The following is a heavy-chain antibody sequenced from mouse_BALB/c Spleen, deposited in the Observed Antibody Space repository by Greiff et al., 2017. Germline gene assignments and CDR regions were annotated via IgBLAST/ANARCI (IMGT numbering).Heavy chain of an antibody. J-gene: IGHJ4*01. Sequence: VQLQQPGAELVMPGASVKMSCKASGYTFTDYWMHWVKQRPGQGLEWIGAIDTSDSYTSYNQKFKGKATLTVDESSSTAYMQLSSLTSEDSAVYYCGRENSYAMDYWGQGTSVTVSS. V-gene: IGHV1-69*01. CDR1: GYTFTDYW. CDR3: GRENSYAMDY. CDR2: IDTSDSYT.